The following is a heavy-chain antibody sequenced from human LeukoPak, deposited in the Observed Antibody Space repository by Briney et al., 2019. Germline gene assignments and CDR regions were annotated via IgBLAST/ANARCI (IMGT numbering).Heavy chain of an antibody. J-gene: IGHJ4*02. CDR3: ARDQEGFDY. CDR1: GYTFTSNY. CDR2: IYPRDGST. V-gene: IGHV1-46*01. Sequence: ASVKVSCKASGYTFTSNYIHWVRQAPGQGLEWMGMIYPRDGSTSYAQKLQGRVTVTRDTSTSTVHMGLSGLRSEDTAVYYCARDQEGFDYWGQGTLVTVSS.